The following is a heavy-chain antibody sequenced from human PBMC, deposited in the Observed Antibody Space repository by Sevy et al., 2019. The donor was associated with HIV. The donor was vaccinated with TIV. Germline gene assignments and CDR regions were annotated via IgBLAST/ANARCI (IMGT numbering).Heavy chain of an antibody. CDR3: AKLGLKQWLVPYFDY. Sequence: GGSLRLSCAASGFTFDDYTMHWVRQAPGKGLEWVSGISWNSGSIGYADSVKGRFTISRDNAKNSLYLQMNSLRAEDTALYYCAKLGLKQWLVPYFDYWGQGTLVTVSS. D-gene: IGHD6-19*01. CDR2: ISWNSGSI. J-gene: IGHJ4*02. V-gene: IGHV3-9*01. CDR1: GFTFDDYT.